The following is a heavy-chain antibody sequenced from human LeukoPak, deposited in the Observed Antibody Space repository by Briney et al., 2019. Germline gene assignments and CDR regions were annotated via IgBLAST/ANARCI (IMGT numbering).Heavy chain of an antibody. CDR2: IYFTGTT. D-gene: IGHD3-10*01. CDR1: GGSINNHY. J-gene: IGHJ4*02. Sequence: PSETLSLTCTVSGGSINNHYRSWIRQPPGMGLEWVGYIYFTGTTNYNPSLKSRVTISLDKSKNQFSLKLSSVTATDTAIYYCARGGGSPRNWGQGTLVTVSS. CDR3: ARGGGSPRN. V-gene: IGHV4-59*11.